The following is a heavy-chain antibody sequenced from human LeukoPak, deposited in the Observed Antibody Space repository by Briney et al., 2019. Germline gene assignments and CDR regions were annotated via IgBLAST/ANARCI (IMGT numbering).Heavy chain of an antibody. Sequence: ASETLSLTCAVYGGSFSNYYWTWIRQTPGKGQEWIGEISHTGDITNYTPSLKSRVTISVDSSKKQFSLKVTSVTAADTGVYYCARVPDITARPCDSWGPGTLVTVSS. CDR2: ISHTGDIT. J-gene: IGHJ4*02. D-gene: IGHD1-1*01. CDR3: ARVPDITARPCDS. CDR1: GGSFSNYY. V-gene: IGHV4-34*01.